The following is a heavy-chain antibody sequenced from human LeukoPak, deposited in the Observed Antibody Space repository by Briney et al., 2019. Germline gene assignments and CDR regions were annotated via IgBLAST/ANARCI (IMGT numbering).Heavy chain of an antibody. CDR3: ASVSGPGVATGSRTFDL. V-gene: IGHV4-59*01. J-gene: IGHJ3*01. D-gene: IGHD2-8*01. CDR2: VYKRQSA. CDR1: VGSISSFS. Sequence: PSETLSLTCSVSVGSISSFSWAWIRQPPGKGLERIGFVYKRQSANYHPSLESRLTISVDTSNNQFSPKLTSVTAADAAVYYCASVSGPGVATGSRTFDLWGQGTMVTVSS.